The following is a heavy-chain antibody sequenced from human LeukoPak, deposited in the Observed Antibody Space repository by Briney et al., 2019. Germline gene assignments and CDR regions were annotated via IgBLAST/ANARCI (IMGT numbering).Heavy chain of an antibody. CDR1: GFTFSSYA. Sequence: GGSLRLSCAASGFTFSSYAMSWVRQAPGKGLEWVSSISSSSYIYYADSVKGRFTISRDNAKNSLYLQMNSLRAEDTAVYYCARVVYYDSSGYYVWGQGTLVTVSS. CDR3: ARVVYYDSSGYYV. J-gene: IGHJ4*02. CDR2: ISSSSYI. V-gene: IGHV3-21*01. D-gene: IGHD3-22*01.